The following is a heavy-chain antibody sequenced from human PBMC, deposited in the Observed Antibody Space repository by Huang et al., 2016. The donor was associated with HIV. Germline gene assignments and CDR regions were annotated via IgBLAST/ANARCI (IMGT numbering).Heavy chain of an antibody. CDR2: IKQDETEK. J-gene: IGHJ6*02. Sequence: VESGGRSVQPGGSLRLSCVGSTFTFGAYWMSWFRQHPGKGLEWVANIKQDETEKYYVDSVKGRFNISRDNAKKVLFLEMDALRVEDTAIYFCATKTAGMDIWGQGTTVIVSS. V-gene: IGHV3-7*01. CDR1: TFTFGAYW. CDR3: ATKTAGMDI.